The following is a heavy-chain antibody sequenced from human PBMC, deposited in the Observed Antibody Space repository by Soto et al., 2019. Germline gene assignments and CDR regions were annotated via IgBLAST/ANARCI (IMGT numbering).Heavy chain of an antibody. CDR3: AKGFPYYDFWSGYYTADY. CDR2: ISYDGSNK. CDR1: GFTFSSYG. Sequence: QVQLVESGGGVVQPGRSLRLSCAASGFTFSSYGMHWVRKAPGKGLEWVAVISYDGSNKYYADSVKGRFTISRDNSKNTLYLQMNSLRAEDTAVYYCAKGFPYYDFWSGYYTADYWGQGTLVTVSS. D-gene: IGHD3-3*01. V-gene: IGHV3-30*18. J-gene: IGHJ4*02.